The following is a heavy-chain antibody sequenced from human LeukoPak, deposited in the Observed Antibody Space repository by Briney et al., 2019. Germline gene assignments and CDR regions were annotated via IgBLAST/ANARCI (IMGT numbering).Heavy chain of an antibody. J-gene: IGHJ6*02. D-gene: IGHD3-10*01. CDR1: GGSISSGDYY. Sequence: SETLSLTCTVSGGSISSGDYYWSWIRQPPGKGLEWIGYIYYSGSTYYNPSLKSRVTISVDTSKNQFSLKLSSVTAADTAVYYCARDAMVRGVISMYYYYYGMDVWGQGTTVAVSS. V-gene: IGHV4-30-4*01. CDR3: ARDAMVRGVISMYYYYYGMDV. CDR2: IYYSGST.